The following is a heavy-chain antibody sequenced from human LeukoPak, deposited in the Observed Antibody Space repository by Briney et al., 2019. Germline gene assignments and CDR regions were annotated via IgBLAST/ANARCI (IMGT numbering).Heavy chain of an antibody. Sequence: GGSLRLSCAASGFTFDDYAMHWVRQAPGKGLEWISGISWNSGSIGYADSVKGRFTISRDNAKNTLYLQMNSLRAEDTAVYYCARGQSVRNDLWGQGTLVTVSS. CDR2: ISWNSGSI. CDR1: GFTFDDYA. J-gene: IGHJ4*02. D-gene: IGHD1-1*01. CDR3: ARGQSVRNDL. V-gene: IGHV3-9*01.